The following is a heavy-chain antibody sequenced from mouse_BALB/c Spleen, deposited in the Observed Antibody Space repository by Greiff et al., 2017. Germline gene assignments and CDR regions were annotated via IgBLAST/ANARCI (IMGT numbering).Heavy chain of an antibody. CDR2: IRNKANGYTT. J-gene: IGHJ1*01. Sequence: EVHLVESGGGLVQPGGSLRLSCATSGFTFTDYYMSWVRQPPGKALEWLGFIRNKANGYTTEYSASVKGRFTISRDNSQSILYLQMNTLRAEDSATYYCAREGIYYYGSYWYFDVWGAGTTVTVSS. CDR1: GFTFTDYY. CDR3: AREGIYYYGSYWYFDV. V-gene: IGHV7-3*02. D-gene: IGHD1-1*01.